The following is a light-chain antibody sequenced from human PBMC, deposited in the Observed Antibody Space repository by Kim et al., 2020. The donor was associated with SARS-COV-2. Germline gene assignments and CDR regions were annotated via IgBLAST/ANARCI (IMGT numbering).Light chain of an antibody. Sequence: GVTTAWTASRSNIGASMDVHWYRQLPGTAPKLLIYGTTSRPSGVPDRFSGFKSGTSASLAITGLQADDEADYYCQSYDRSLSVSLFGGGTQLTVL. CDR1: RSNIGASMD. CDR2: GTT. J-gene: IGLJ2*01. CDR3: QSYDRSLSVSL. V-gene: IGLV1-40*01.